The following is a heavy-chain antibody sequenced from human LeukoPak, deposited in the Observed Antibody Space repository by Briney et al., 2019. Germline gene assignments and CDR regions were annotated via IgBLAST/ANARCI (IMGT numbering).Heavy chain of an antibody. CDR2: VKSKTNGGTI. J-gene: IGHJ4*02. CDR1: GFTFSNAW. Sequence: GGSLRLSCAASGFTFSNAWMSWVRQAPGKGLEWVGRVKSKTNGGTIDYAAPVKGRFTISRDDSKNTLYLQMNSLKTEDTAVYYCTKFDYAAFEYWGQGALVTVSS. D-gene: IGHD4-17*01. V-gene: IGHV3-15*01. CDR3: TKFDYAAFEY.